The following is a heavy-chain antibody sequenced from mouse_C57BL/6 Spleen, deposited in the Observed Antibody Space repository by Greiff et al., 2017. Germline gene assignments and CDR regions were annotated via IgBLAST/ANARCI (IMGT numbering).Heavy chain of an antibody. Sequence: EVQLQQSGPGMVKPSQSLSLTCTVTGYSITSGYDWHWIRHFPGNKLEWMGYISYSGSTNYNPSLKSRISITHDTSKNHFFLKLNSVTTEDTATYYCARGGPYDGYYGYFDYWGQGTTLTVSS. J-gene: IGHJ2*01. V-gene: IGHV3-1*01. D-gene: IGHD2-3*01. CDR3: ARGGPYDGYYGYFDY. CDR1: GYSITSGYD. CDR2: ISYSGST.